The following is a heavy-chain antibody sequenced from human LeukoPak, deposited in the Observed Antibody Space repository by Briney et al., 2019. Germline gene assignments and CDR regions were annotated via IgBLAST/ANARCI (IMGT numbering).Heavy chain of an antibody. CDR1: GFTFSSYA. CDR3: ARDYREQYYYDSSGYYPTAFDY. D-gene: IGHD3-22*01. V-gene: IGHV3-33*01. J-gene: IGHJ4*02. CDR2: IWSDGNNK. Sequence: GGSLRLSCAASGFTFSSYAMHWVRQAPGKGLEWVAIIWSDGNNKYYADSVEGRFTISRDTSKNTLFLQMNSLRAEDTAVYYCARDYREQYYYDSSGYYPTAFDYWGQGTLVTVSS.